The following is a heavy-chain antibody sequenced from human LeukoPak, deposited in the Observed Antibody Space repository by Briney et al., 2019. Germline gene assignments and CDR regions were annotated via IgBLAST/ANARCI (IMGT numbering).Heavy chain of an antibody. V-gene: IGHV4-34*12. D-gene: IGHD2/OR15-2a*01. Sequence: SETLSLTCAVYGGSLSGYYWTWIRQPPGKGLEWIGEIIHSGSTNYNPSLKSRVTISIDTSKNRFSLNLGSVTAADTAVYYCARLIAPPTRPIDYWGQGTLVTVSS. CDR3: ARLIAPPTRPIDY. CDR2: IIHSGST. CDR1: GGSLSGYY. J-gene: IGHJ4*02.